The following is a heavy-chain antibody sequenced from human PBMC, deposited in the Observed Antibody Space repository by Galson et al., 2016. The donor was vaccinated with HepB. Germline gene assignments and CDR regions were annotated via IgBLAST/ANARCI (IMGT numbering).Heavy chain of an antibody. D-gene: IGHD3-10*01. CDR2: ISYDGSRK. CDR1: GFIFSNYA. Sequence: SLRLSCAASGFIFSNYAMLWVRQAPGKGLQWVALISYDGSRKYYAGSVRGRFTISRDNSKNTHYLQMQSLRPDDTAIYYCVKHGSPEGGEHKGMDVWGQGTSVTVPS. CDR3: VKHGSPEGGEHKGMDV. V-gene: IGHV3-30*04. J-gene: IGHJ6*02.